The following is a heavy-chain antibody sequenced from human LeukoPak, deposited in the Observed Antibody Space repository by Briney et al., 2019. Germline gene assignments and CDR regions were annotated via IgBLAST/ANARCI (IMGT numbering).Heavy chain of an antibody. CDR3: ARIAARLTHYYYYYMDV. Sequence: GGSLRLSCAASGLTFSSYRMNWVRQAPGKGLEWVSYISSSSSTIYYADSVKGRFTISRDNAKNSLYLQMNSLRAEDTAVYYCARIAARLTHYYYYYMDVWGKGTTVTVSS. CDR2: ISSSSSTI. J-gene: IGHJ6*03. CDR1: GLTFSSYR. V-gene: IGHV3-48*01. D-gene: IGHD6-6*01.